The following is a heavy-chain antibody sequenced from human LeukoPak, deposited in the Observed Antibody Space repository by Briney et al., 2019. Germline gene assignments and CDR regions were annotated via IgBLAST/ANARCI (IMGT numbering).Heavy chain of an antibody. CDR1: GFTFSSHG. CDR2: ISSSSSTI. V-gene: IGHV3-48*04. J-gene: IGHJ6*03. Sequence: GGSLRLSCAASGFTFSSHGMNWVRQAPGKGLEWVSYISSSSSTIYYADSVKGRFTISRDNAKNSLYLQMNSLRAEDTALYHCARVVVPAAMAIYYYYYMDVWGKGTAVTISS. CDR3: ARVVVPAAMAIYYYYYMDV. D-gene: IGHD2-2*01.